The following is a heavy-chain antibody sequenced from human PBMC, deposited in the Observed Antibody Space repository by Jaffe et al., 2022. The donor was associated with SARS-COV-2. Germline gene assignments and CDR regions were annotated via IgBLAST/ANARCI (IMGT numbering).Heavy chain of an antibody. CDR3: ARDTANYDYVWGSYHHFDY. J-gene: IGHJ4*02. Sequence: QVQLVQSGAEVKKPGSSVKVSCKASGGTFSSYTISWVRQAPGQGLEWMGRIIPILGIANYAQKFQGRVTITADKSTSTAYMELSSLRSEDTAVYYCARDTANYDYVWGSYHHFDYWGQGTLVTVSS. CDR2: IIPILGIA. CDR1: GGTFSSYT. V-gene: IGHV1-69*08. D-gene: IGHD3-16*02.